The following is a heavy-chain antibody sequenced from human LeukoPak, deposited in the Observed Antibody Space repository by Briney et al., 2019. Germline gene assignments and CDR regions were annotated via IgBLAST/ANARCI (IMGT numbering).Heavy chain of an antibody. CDR3: ARVGGLSSSGYYYDYYGMDV. Sequence: SVKVSCKASGGTFSSYAISWVRQAPGQGLEWMGGIIPIFGTANYAQKFQGRVTITADESTSTAYMELSSLRSEDTAVYYCARVGGLSSSGYYYDYYGMDVWGQGTTVTVSS. CDR2: IIPIFGTA. V-gene: IGHV1-69*01. CDR1: GGTFSSYA. J-gene: IGHJ6*02. D-gene: IGHD3-22*01.